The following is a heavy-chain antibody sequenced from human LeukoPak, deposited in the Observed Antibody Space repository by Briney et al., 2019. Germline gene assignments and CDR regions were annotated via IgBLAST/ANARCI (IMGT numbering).Heavy chain of an antibody. V-gene: IGHV3-7*01. Sequence: GGSLRLSCAASGFTFSSYWMSWVRQAPGKGLEWVANIKQDGSEKYYVDSVKGRFTISRDKAKNSLYLQMNSLRAEDTAVYYCARYRGYGWFDPWGQGTLVTVSS. CDR1: GFTFSSYW. D-gene: IGHD1-1*01. CDR2: IKQDGSEK. J-gene: IGHJ5*02. CDR3: ARYRGYGWFDP.